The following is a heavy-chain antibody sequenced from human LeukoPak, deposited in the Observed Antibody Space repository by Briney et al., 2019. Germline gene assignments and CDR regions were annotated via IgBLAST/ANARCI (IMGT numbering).Heavy chain of an antibody. J-gene: IGHJ5*02. CDR1: GGSISSGSYY. V-gene: IGHV4-61*02. CDR3: ARVQAPYCSSTSCSETYWFDP. Sequence: PSQTLSLTCTVSGGSISSGSYYWSWIRQPAGKGLEWIGRIYTSGSTNYNPSLKSRVTISVDTSKNQFSLKLSSVTAADTAVYHCARVQAPYCSSTSCSETYWFDPWGQGTLVTVSS. CDR2: IYTSGST. D-gene: IGHD2-2*01.